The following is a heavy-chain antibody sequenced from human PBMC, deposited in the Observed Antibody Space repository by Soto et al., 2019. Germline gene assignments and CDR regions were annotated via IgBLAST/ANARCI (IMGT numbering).Heavy chain of an antibody. CDR2: ISSSGSTI. J-gene: IGHJ4*02. V-gene: IGHV3-11*01. CDR3: AEGIVGATTRLGY. CDR1: GFTFSYYY. Sequence: GSLRLSCAASGFTFSYYYMSWSRQAPGKGLEWVSYISSSGSTIYYADSVKGRSTISRDNAKNSLYLQMNSLRAEDTAVYYCAEGIVGATTRLGYWGQGTLVTVSS. D-gene: IGHD1-26*01.